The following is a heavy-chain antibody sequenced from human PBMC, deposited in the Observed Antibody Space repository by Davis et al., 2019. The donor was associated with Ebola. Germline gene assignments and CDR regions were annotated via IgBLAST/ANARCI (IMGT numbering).Heavy chain of an antibody. D-gene: IGHD4-17*01. Sequence: GESLKISCVASDFTFRDYSINWIRQAPGKGLEWMSIISHDGSNRFYADSVKGRFTISRDNSKNTVYLQMNSLRPDDTATYYCAIDADFGEYGWFDPWGQGTLVIVSS. V-gene: IGHV3-30*01. J-gene: IGHJ5*02. CDR1: DFTFRDYS. CDR2: ISHDGSNR. CDR3: AIDADFGEYGWFDP.